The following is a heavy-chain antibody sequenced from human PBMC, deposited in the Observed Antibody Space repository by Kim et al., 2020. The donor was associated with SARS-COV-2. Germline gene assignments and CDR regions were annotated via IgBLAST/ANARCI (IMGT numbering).Heavy chain of an antibody. V-gene: IGHV3-43*02. CDR2: ISGDGGST. Sequence: GGSLRLSCAASGFTFDDYAMHWVRQAPGKGLEWVSLISGDGGSTYYADSVKGRFTISRDNSKNSLYLQMNSLRTEDTALYYCAKDKEARYCSGGSCWTPYYYYYYGMDVWGQGTTVTVSS. J-gene: IGHJ6*02. D-gene: IGHD2-15*01. CDR3: AKDKEARYCSGGSCWTPYYYYYYGMDV. CDR1: GFTFDDYA.